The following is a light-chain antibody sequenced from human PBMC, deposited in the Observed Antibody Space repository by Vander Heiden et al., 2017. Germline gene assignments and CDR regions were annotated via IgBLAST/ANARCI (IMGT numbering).Light chain of an antibody. CDR2: DVS. J-gene: IGLJ2*01. CDR3: SSYAGSNNRVV. V-gene: IGLV2-8*01. CDR1: SSDFGCYVC. Sequence: SDLTQPPSASGSPGQTVTISCTGASSDFGCYVCVSRYQQHPGKAPKLMIYDVSKRPSGVPDRFSVSKTCSTASLTVSGLQAEDEADYHCSSYAGSNNRVVFGGGTKLTVL.